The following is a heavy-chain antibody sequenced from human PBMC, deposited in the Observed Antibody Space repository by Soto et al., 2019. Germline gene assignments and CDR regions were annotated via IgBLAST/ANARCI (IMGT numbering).Heavy chain of an antibody. Sequence: SETLSPTCTVSGGSISSYYWSWIRQPPGKGLEWIGYIYYSGSTNYNPSLKSRVTISIDTSKNQFSLKLSSVTAADTAVYYCARPQLNYYYMDVWGKGTTVTVSS. J-gene: IGHJ6*03. D-gene: IGHD6-6*01. CDR3: ARPQLNYYYMDV. CDR1: GGSISSYY. V-gene: IGHV4-59*08. CDR2: IYYSGST.